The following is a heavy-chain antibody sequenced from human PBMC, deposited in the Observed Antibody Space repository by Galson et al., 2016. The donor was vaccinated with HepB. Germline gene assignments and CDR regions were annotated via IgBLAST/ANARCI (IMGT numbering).Heavy chain of an antibody. CDR1: GFTFNAHW. D-gene: IGHD3-10*01. Sequence: ALRLSCAASGFTFNAHWMNWARQAPGKGLEWVANIRGGGIVSYYAESVRGRFTIPRDNSKNSLYLQMNGLRVDETAVYYCSREMTGSYFDWGQGTLVTVSS. CDR2: IRGGGIVS. V-gene: IGHV3-7*01. J-gene: IGHJ4*02. CDR3: SREMTGSYFD.